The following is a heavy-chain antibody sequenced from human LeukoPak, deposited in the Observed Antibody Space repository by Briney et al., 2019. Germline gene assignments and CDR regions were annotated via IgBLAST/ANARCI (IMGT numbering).Heavy chain of an antibody. CDR3: ARSPRFGEFNS. CDR1: GFTVSSNY. CDR2: IYSGGST. D-gene: IGHD3-10*02. V-gene: IGHV3-66*02. Sequence: GGSLRLSCAASGFTVSSNYMSWVRQAPGKGLEWVSVIYSGGSTYYADSVKGRFTISRDNSKNTLYLQMNSLRPEGTAVYYCARSPRFGEFNSWGQGTLVTVSS. J-gene: IGHJ4*02.